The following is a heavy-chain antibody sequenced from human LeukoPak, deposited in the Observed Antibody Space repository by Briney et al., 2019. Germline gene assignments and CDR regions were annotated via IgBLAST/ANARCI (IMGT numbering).Heavy chain of an antibody. Sequence: GESLKISCKGSGYTFTSYWFGWGRQLPGKGLGWMGIIYPGDSDTRYSPSFQGQVTISADKSISTAYLQWSSLKASDTAMYYCARLSYSSGLDGAFDIWGQGTMVTVSS. D-gene: IGHD6-19*01. CDR3: ARLSYSSGLDGAFDI. CDR1: GYTFTSYW. V-gene: IGHV5-51*01. CDR2: IYPGDSDT. J-gene: IGHJ3*02.